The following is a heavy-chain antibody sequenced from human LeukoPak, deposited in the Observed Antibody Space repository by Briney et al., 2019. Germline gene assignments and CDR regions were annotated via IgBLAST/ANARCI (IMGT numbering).Heavy chain of an antibody. V-gene: IGHV4-59*01. CDR3: AREGRGVSVGMDV. CDR2: IYYTGGT. CDR1: GVSISNYY. J-gene: IGHJ6*02. D-gene: IGHD2-8*01. Sequence: PSETLSLTCSASGVSISNYYWSWIRQPPGKGLEWIGYIYYTGGTSYNPSLKSRVTMSVDTSKSQFSLKLSSVSVADTAVYFCAREGRGVSVGMDVWGQGTTVTVSS.